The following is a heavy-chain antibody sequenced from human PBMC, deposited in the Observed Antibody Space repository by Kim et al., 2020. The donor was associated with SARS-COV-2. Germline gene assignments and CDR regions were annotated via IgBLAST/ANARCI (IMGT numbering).Heavy chain of an antibody. J-gene: IGHJ4*02. Sequence: GGSLRLSCAASGFSFSKHAMTWVRQAPGKGLEWVSAIGAGGDNTYYADSVKGRFTISRDNSKNLLQLQLNSLRAEDTAIYYCAKHYYYDSSGSEIDYWGQGTLVTVSS. CDR2: IGAGGDNT. V-gene: IGHV3-23*01. D-gene: IGHD3-22*01. CDR3: AKHYYYDSSGSEIDY. CDR1: GFSFSKHA.